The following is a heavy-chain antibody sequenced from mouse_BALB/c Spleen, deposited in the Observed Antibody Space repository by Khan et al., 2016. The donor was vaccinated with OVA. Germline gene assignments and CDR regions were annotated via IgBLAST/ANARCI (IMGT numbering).Heavy chain of an antibody. Sequence: DLVKPGASVKMSCKASGYTFTSYWINWIKQRPGQGLEWIGRVSPGSGSPYYNEMFKGKATVTVDKSSSTAYIQLNSLSSEDSAVYFCTRSNCYGKSLYAMDYWGQGTSVTVSS. CDR2: VSPGSGSP. CDR1: GYTFTSYW. V-gene: IGHV1S41*01. D-gene: IGHD1-1*01. CDR3: TRSNCYGKSLYAMDY. J-gene: IGHJ4*01.